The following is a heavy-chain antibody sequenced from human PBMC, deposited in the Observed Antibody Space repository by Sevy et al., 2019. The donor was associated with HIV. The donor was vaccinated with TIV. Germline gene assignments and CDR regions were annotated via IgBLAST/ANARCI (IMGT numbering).Heavy chain of an antibody. Sequence: SETLSPTCTVSGGSISSGTYYWNWIRQPAGKGLEWIGRIYTSGSSDYSPSLKSRVTMSIDTSKNQFSLKLSSLTAADTAVYYCARATPGVTSTSGAFDPWGQGTLVTVSS. V-gene: IGHV4-61*02. CDR2: IYTSGSS. D-gene: IGHD7-27*01. J-gene: IGHJ5*02. CDR1: GGSISSGTYY. CDR3: ARATPGVTSTSGAFDP.